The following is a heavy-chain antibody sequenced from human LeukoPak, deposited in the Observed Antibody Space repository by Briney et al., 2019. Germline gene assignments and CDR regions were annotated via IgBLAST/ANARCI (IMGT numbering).Heavy chain of an antibody. CDR3: AKLLWFGEGRADY. Sequence: PGGALRLSYAASGFTFSNYAMSWVRPAPGKGGGRGSGISGSGVSTYYADSVKGRFTISRDNSKNTLYLQMNSLRAEDTAIYYCAKLLWFGEGRADYWGQGTLVTVSS. CDR1: GFTFSNYA. D-gene: IGHD3-10*01. CDR2: ISGSGVST. J-gene: IGHJ4*02. V-gene: IGHV3-23*01.